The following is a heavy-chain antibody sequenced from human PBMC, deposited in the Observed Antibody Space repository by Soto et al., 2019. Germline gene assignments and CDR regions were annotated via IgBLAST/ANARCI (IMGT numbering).Heavy chain of an antibody. V-gene: IGHV1-18*01. CDR1: GYTFSRYG. D-gene: IGHD2-8*01. CDR3: AKNGQPTYYYYGMDV. Sequence: QGQLVQSGPEAKKPGASVKVSCKASGYTFSRYGISWVRQAPGQGLEWMGWISGYNGDTKYAQKVQGRVTMTIDTSTYTAYMELRSLTSDDTDIYYCAKNGQPTYYYYGMDVWGQGTTVTVSS. J-gene: IGHJ6*02. CDR2: ISGYNGDT.